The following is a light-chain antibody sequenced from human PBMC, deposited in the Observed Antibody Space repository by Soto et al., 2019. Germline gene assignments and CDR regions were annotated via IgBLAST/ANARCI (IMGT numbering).Light chain of an antibody. CDR3: QQASSFPRT. CDR1: QDIGNL. V-gene: IGKV1-12*01. Sequence: DIQMSQSPSFVSAAVGDRVTLTCRASQDIGNLLVWYQQKPGKAPTLLIYTTSKLQRGVPSMFSGSGSGTHFARSISSLQPEDFATYYCQQASSFPRTFGQGTKVE. J-gene: IGKJ1*01. CDR2: TTS.